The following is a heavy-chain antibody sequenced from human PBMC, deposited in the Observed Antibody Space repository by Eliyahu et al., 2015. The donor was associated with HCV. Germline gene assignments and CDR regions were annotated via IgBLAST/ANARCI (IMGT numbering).Heavy chain of an antibody. D-gene: IGHD5-12*01. CDR1: GXSLNSXGEA. V-gene: IGHV2-5*02. Sequence: QITLEESGPTLMKPTQTLTLTCTFSGXSLNSXGEAVGWIRQPPGKPLEWLARISWDDDTRYRPYLKARLAITKNTSKNQVVLTLANVDPEDTATYYCLRQNVTVFPGLYTHFDPWGQGTLVIVSS. CDR3: LRQNVTVFPGLYTHFDP. CDR2: ISWDDDT. J-gene: IGHJ5*02.